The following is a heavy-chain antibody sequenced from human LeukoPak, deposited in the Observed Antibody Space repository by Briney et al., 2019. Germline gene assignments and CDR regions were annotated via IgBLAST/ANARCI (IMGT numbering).Heavy chain of an antibody. V-gene: IGHV5-51*01. CDR1: GYSFTSYW. J-gene: IGHJ3*02. CDR3: ARRLAYYDILTGYYAGHAFDI. D-gene: IGHD3-9*01. CDR2: IYPGDSDT. Sequence: GESLKISCKGSGYSFTSYWIGWVRQMPGKGLEWMEIIYPGDSDTRYSPSFQGQVTISADKSISTAYLQWSSLKASDTAMYHCARRLAYYDILTGYYAGHAFDIWGQGTMVTVSS.